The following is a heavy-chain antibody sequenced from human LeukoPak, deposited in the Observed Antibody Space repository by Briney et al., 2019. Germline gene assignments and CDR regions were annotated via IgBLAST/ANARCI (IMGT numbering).Heavy chain of an antibody. J-gene: IGHJ6*03. D-gene: IGHD6-19*01. Sequence: RSLRPSCAASGFGFNSYGIHWVRQAPGKGLEWVVFIRYDGNHNFYRESVKGRFTIHRDTSKELLYTQKHRLRRGDTGDYVLEKSKQASRWGRCCMDVWGKGTTVIVSS. CDR2: IRYDGNHN. V-gene: IGHV3-30*02. CDR1: GFGFNSYG. CDR3: EKSKQASRWGRCCMDV.